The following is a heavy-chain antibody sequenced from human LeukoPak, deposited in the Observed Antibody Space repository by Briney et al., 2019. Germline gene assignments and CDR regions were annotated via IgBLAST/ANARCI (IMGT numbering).Heavy chain of an antibody. V-gene: IGHV3-23*01. CDR3: AKGSSDSRPYYFDY. D-gene: IGHD3-22*01. Sequence: GGSLRLSCAASGFTFSTYVMIWVRQAPGKGLECVSAISDTGGDTYYADSVKGRFTISRDNSKNTLYLQMNSLRVEDTAVYYCAKGSSDSRPYYFDYWGQGTLVTVSS. J-gene: IGHJ4*02. CDR1: GFTFSTYV. CDR2: ISDTGGDT.